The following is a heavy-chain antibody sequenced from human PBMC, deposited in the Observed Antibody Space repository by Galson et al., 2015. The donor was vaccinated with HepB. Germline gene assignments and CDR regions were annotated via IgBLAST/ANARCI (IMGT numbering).Heavy chain of an antibody. Sequence: TLSLTCTVSGGSISSGGYYWSWIRQHPGKGLECIGYIYYSGSTYYNPSLKSRVTISVDTSKNQFSLKLNSVTAADTAVYYCARGSSSWTLQAEYFQHWGQGTLVTVSS. D-gene: IGHD6-13*01. CDR1: GGSISSGGYY. CDR3: ARGSSSWTLQAEYFQH. V-gene: IGHV4-31*03. J-gene: IGHJ1*01. CDR2: IYYSGST.